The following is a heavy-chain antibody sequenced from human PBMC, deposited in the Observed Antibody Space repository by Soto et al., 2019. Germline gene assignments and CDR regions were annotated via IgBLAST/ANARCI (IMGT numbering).Heavy chain of an antibody. CDR1: VFTFSSYA. Sequence: GGSLRLSCAASVFTFSSYAMSLVRQSPGKGLEWVSAISGSGGSTYYADSVKGRFTISRDNSKNTLYMQMNSLRAEDTAVYYCAKDFLLSITIFGVEYSGQGTMVTVSS. CDR3: AKDFLLSITIFGVEY. J-gene: IGHJ4*02. CDR2: ISGSGGST. V-gene: IGHV3-23*01. D-gene: IGHD3-3*01.